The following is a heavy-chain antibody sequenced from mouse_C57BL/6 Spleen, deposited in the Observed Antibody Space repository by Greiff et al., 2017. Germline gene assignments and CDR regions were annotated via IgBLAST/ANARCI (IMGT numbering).Heavy chain of an antibody. CDR2: IYPYNGVS. V-gene: IGHV1-31*01. Sequence: VQLQQSGPELVKPGASVKISCKASGYSFTGYYMHWVKQSHGNILDWIGYIYPYNGVSSYNQKFKGKATLTVDKSSSTAYMELRSLTSEDAAVXYCARDYGSSYNGCFDVWGTGTTVTVSS. J-gene: IGHJ1*03. D-gene: IGHD1-1*01. CDR1: GYSFTGYY. CDR3: ARDYGSSYNGCFDV.